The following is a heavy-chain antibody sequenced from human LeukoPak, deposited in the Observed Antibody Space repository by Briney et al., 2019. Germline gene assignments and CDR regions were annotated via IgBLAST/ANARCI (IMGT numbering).Heavy chain of an antibody. Sequence: PSETLSLTCTVSGGSISSYYWSWIRQPPGKGLEWIGYIYYSGSTNYNPSLKSRVTISVDTSKNQFSLKLSSVTAADTAVYYCAREVPAETYYYYYYMDVWGKGTTVTVSS. J-gene: IGHJ6*03. CDR3: AREVPAETYYYYYYMDV. D-gene: IGHD2-2*01. V-gene: IGHV4-59*01. CDR1: GGSISSYY. CDR2: IYYSGST.